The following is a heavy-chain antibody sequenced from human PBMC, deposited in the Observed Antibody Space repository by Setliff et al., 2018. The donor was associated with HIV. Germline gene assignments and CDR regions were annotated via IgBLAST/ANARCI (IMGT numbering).Heavy chain of an antibody. CDR1: GDSINTHY. CDR3: ARSTVGAGASFP. J-gene: IGHJ5*02. CDR2: ISHSGNT. Sequence: SETLSLTRTVSGDSINTHYWSWIRQPPGKGLEWIGCISHSGNTNFNPSLNSRVTISLDTSKNQFSLRLTSLTAADTAIYYWARSTVGAGASFPWGRGILVTVSS. D-gene: IGHD1-26*01. V-gene: IGHV4-59*11.